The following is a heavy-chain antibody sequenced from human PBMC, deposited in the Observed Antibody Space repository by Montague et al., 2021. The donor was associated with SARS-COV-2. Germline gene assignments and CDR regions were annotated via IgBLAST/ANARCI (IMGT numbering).Heavy chain of an antibody. V-gene: IGHV4-59*08. CDR1: GGSISSYY. CDR3: ATLPSSITIFGVVQGYYFDD. J-gene: IGHJ4*02. Sequence: SETLSLTCTVSGGSISSYYWSWIRQPPGRGPQWIGYISYSGSTNYNPSLKSRVTISVDTSKNQFSLKLSSVTAAGTAVYYCATLPSSITIFGVVQGYYFDDWGQGTLVTVSS. D-gene: IGHD3-3*01. CDR2: ISYSGST.